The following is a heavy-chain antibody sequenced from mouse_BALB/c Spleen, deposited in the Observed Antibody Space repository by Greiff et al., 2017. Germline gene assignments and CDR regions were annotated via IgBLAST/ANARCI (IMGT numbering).Heavy chain of an antibody. D-gene: IGHD2-14*01. CDR3: ARGDYRYDYFDY. J-gene: IGHJ2*01. CDR1: GYTFTDYA. CDR2: ISTYYGDA. Sequence: QVQLKESGAELVRPGVSVKISCKGSGYTFTDYAMHWVKQSHAKSLEWIGVISTYYGDASYNQKFKGKATMTVDKSSSTAYMELARLTSEDSAIYYCARGDYRYDYFDYWGQGTTLT. V-gene: IGHV1S137*01.